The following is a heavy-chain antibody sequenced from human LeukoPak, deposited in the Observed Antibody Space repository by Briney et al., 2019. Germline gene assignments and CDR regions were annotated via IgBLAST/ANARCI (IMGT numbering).Heavy chain of an antibody. CDR2: IYSGGST. V-gene: IGHV3-66*02. Sequence: GGSLRLSCAASGFTVSSNYMSWVRQAPGKGLEWVSVIYSGGSTYYADSVKGRFTISRDNSKNTLYLQMNSLRAEDTAVYYCARESAPRAYYFWSGYYRWGQGTLVTVSS. D-gene: IGHD3-3*01. CDR1: GFTVSSNY. CDR3: ARESAPRAYYFWSGYYR. J-gene: IGHJ1*01.